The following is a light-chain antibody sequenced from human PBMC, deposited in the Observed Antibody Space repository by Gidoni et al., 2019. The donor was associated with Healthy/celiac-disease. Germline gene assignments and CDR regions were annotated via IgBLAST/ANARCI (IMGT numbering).Light chain of an antibody. V-gene: IGKV1-8*01. CDR1: QGISSY. CDR2: AAS. J-gene: IGKJ4*01. CDR3: QQYYSYPPT. Sequence: AIRMTQSPSSFSASTGDRVTIPCRASQGISSYLAWYQQKPGKAPKLLIYAASTLQSGVPSRFSGSGSGTDFTLTISCLQSEDFATYYCQQYYSYPPTFXGXTKVEIK.